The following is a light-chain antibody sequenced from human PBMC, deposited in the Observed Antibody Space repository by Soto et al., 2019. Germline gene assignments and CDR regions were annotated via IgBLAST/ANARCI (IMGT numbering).Light chain of an antibody. CDR1: QSVSSY. CDR3: QQRSDWL. Sequence: EILFTQSPATLSLSPGERATLSCRASQSVSSYLAWYQQKTGQAPRLLIYDASNRATGIPARFRGSWSGTDFPLTISSLEPEYFAVYYCQQRSDWLFGGGTKVDIK. V-gene: IGKV3-11*01. J-gene: IGKJ4*01. CDR2: DAS.